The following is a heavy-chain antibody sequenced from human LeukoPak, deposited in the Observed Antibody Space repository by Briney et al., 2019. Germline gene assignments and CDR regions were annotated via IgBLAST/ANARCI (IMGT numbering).Heavy chain of an antibody. CDR2: IIPILGIA. Sequence: GASVKVSCKASGGTFSSYAISWVRQAPGQGLEWMGRIIPILGIANYAQKFQGRVTITADKSTSTAYMELSSLRSEDTAVYYCARQGILTGYYKGYFDYWGQGTLVTVSS. CDR3: ARQGILTGYYKGYFDY. V-gene: IGHV1-69*04. J-gene: IGHJ4*02. CDR1: GGTFSSYA. D-gene: IGHD3-9*01.